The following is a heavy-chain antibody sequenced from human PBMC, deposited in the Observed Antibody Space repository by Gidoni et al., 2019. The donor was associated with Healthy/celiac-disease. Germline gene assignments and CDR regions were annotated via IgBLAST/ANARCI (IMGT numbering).Heavy chain of an antibody. Sequence: VSCKASGYTFTSYAMHWVRQAPGQRLEWMGWINAGNGNTKYSQKFQGRVTITRDTSASTAYMELSSLRSEDTAVYYCARAPGGGYSYGYGWFDPWGQGTLVTVSS. D-gene: IGHD5-18*01. CDR3: ARAPGGGYSYGYGWFDP. J-gene: IGHJ5*02. CDR1: GYTFTSYA. CDR2: INAGNGNT. V-gene: IGHV1-3*01.